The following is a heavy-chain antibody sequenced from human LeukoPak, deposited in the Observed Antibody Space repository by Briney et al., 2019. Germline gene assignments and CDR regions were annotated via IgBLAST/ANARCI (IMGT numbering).Heavy chain of an antibody. Sequence: PGGSLRLSCEASGFTFRSYWMHWVRQAPGKGLVWVSRINGDGSSTSYADSVKGRFTISRDSAKNTLYLQMNSLRAEDSAVYYCASAYYHYYFDYWGQGTLVTVSS. CDR3: ASAYYHYYFDY. CDR2: INGDGSST. J-gene: IGHJ4*02. CDR1: GFTFRSYW. V-gene: IGHV3-74*01. D-gene: IGHD3-16*01.